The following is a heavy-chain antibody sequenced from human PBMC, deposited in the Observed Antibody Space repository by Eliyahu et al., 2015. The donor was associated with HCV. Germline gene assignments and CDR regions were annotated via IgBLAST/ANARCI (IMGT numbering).Heavy chain of an antibody. D-gene: IGHD4-17*01. CDR3: AKDLHGDYVGYFDF. Sequence: EVQLVESGGGLVQPGRSLRLSCKASGFNFDDYAMHWVRQAAGKGLGWVAGISWNSGATSYADSVKGRCTISRDNAKDSLYLEMTSLRAEDTALYFCAKDLHGDYVGYFDFGGQGTLVTVSS. CDR2: ISWNSGAT. CDR1: GFNFDDYA. V-gene: IGHV3-9*01. J-gene: IGHJ4*02.